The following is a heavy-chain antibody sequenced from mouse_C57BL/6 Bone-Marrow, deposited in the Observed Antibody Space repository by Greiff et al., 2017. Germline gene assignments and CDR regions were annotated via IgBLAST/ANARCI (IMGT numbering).Heavy chain of an antibody. CDR1: EYEFPSHD. CDR2: INSDGGST. D-gene: IGHD2-4*01. CDR3: ARHEGLRRLYYFDY. V-gene: IGHV5-2*01. Sequence: EVKLVESGGGLVQPGESLKLSCESNEYEFPSHDMSWVRKTPEKRLELVAAINSDGGSTSYPDTMERRFIISRDNTKKTLYLQKSSLRSEDTALYYCARHEGLRRLYYFDYWGQGTTLTVSS. J-gene: IGHJ2*01.